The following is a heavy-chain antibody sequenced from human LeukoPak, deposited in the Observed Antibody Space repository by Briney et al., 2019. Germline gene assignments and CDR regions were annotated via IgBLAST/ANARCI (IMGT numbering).Heavy chain of an antibody. CDR1: GYTFTNYY. CDR2: INPSGGST. J-gene: IGHJ6*03. D-gene: IGHD6-6*01. CDR3: ARDLIAARPNRKGYYYYYMDV. Sequence: ASVKVSCKASGYTFTNYYIHWVRQAPGQGLGCMGIINPSGGSTSYAQKFQGRVTMTRDMSTSTVYMELSSLRSEDTAVYYCARDLIAARPNRKGYYYYYMDVWGKGTTVTVSS. V-gene: IGHV1-46*01.